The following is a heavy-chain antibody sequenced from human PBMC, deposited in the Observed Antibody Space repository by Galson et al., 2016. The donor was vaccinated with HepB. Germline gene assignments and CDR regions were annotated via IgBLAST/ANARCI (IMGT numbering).Heavy chain of an antibody. D-gene: IGHD4-17*01. CDR3: AKDHEDSGDYAFDS. V-gene: IGHV3-23*01. CDR2: IGGSGGSA. J-gene: IGHJ4*02. CDR1: GFTFSRYA. Sequence: SLRLSCAASGFTFSRYAMTWVRQAPGKGLEWVSTIGGSGGSAYYADSVKGRFTISRDNSKNTMYRQMNSLGVEDTAVYCCAKDHEDSGDYAFDSWGQGTLVTVS.